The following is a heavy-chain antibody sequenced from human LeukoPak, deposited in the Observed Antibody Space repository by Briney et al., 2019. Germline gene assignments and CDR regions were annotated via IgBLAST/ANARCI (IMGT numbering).Heavy chain of an antibody. CDR1: GASISSGSNY. D-gene: IGHD3-10*01. CDR2: IYSSGST. CDR3: ARLWFGELEPFDY. V-gene: IGHV4-39*01. Sequence: SETLSLTCSVSGASISSGSNYWGWIRQPPGKTLEWIGSIYSSGSTYYNSSLQSRCIIIIDTPKNHFSLKLSSVTAADTAVYYCARLWFGELEPFDYWGQGTLVTVSS. J-gene: IGHJ4*02.